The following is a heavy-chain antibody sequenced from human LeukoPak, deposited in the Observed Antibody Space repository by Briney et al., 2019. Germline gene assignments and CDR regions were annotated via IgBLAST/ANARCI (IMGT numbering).Heavy chain of an antibody. Sequence: PGGSLRLSCAASGFTFSSYAMSWVRQPPGKGLEWIGEINHSGSTNYNPSLKSRVTISVDTSKNQFSLKLSSVTAADTAVYYCARDVDTAMVKDNWFDPWGQGTLVTVSS. J-gene: IGHJ5*02. CDR2: INHSGST. D-gene: IGHD5-18*01. V-gene: IGHV4-34*01. CDR3: ARDVDTAMVKDNWFDP. CDR1: GFTFSSYA.